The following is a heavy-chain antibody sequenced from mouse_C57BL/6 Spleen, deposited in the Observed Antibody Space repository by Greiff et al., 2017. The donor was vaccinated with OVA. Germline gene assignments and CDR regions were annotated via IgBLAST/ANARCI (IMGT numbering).Heavy chain of an antibody. CDR1: GFTFSSYG. J-gene: IGHJ2*01. CDR3: ASRYDYEGYFDY. D-gene: IGHD2-4*01. V-gene: IGHV5-6*01. CDR2: ISSGGSYT. Sequence: EVQRVESGGDLVKPGGSLKLSCAASGFTFSSYGMSWVRQTPDKRLEWVATISSGGSYTYYPDSVKGRFTISSDNAKNTLYLQMSSLKSKDTAMYTCASRYDYEGYFDYWGQGTTLTVSS.